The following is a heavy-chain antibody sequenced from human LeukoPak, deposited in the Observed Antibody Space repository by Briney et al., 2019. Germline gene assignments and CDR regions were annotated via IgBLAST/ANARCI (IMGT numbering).Heavy chain of an antibody. D-gene: IGHD2-2*01. CDR1: GFTFSDYY. CDR2: ISSSGSTI. Sequence: TGGSLRLSCAASGFTFSDYYMSWIRQAPGKGLEWVSYISSSGSTIYYADSVKGRFTISRDNAKNSLYLQMNSLRAEDTAVYYCARDSIGYCSSTSCYGDGYYYYYYMDVWGKGTTVTVSS. V-gene: IGHV3-11*04. J-gene: IGHJ6*03. CDR3: ARDSIGYCSSTSCYGDGYYYYYYMDV.